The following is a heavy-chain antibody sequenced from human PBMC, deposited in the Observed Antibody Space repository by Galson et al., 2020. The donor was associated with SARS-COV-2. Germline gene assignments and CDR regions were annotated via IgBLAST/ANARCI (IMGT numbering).Heavy chain of an antibody. V-gene: IGHV6-1*01. CDR1: GDSVSNKSAA. Sequence: QTLSLTCVISGDSVSNKSAAWTWIRQSPSRGLEWLGRTYYMSKWFNDYAESVKGRIIINPDTSKNQFSLQLNSVTPEDTAVYYCARDQRGTTVTTDNWFDPWGPGTLVTVSS. CDR2: TYYMSKWFN. J-gene: IGHJ5*02. CDR3: ARDQRGTTVTTDNWFDP. D-gene: IGHD4-17*01.